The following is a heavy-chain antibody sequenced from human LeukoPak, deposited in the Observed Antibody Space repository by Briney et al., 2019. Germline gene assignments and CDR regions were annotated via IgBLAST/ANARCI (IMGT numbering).Heavy chain of an antibody. D-gene: IGHD3-10*01. CDR3: ARFVHGSGSSGYGP. CDR2: IIPIFGTA. CDR1: GGTFSSYA. J-gene: IGHJ5*02. V-gene: IGHV1-69*06. Sequence: ASVKVSCKASGGTFSSYAISWVRQAPGQGLEWMGGIIPIFGTANYAQKFQGRVTITADKSTSTAYMELSSLRSEDTAVYYCARFVHGSGSSGYGPWGQGTLVTVSS.